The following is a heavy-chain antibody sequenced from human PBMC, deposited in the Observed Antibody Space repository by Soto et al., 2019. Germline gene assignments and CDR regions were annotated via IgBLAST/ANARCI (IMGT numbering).Heavy chain of an antibody. CDR2: IYYSGST. D-gene: IGHD3-22*01. Sequence: SETLSLTCTVSGGSISSSSYYCGWIRQPPGKGLEWIGSIYYSGSTYYNPSLKSRVTISVDTSKNQFSLKLSSVTAADTAVYYCAASYDSSGYYLSVFDYWGQGTLVTVYS. V-gene: IGHV4-39*01. CDR1: GGSISSSSYY. CDR3: AASYDSSGYYLSVFDY. J-gene: IGHJ4*02.